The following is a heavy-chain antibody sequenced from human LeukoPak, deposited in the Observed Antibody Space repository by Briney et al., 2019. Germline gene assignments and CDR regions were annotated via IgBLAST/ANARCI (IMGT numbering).Heavy chain of an antibody. CDR1: GGSISSYY. D-gene: IGHD3-9*01. CDR3: ARHQYDTGNLPYYFDY. CDR2: IYTSGST. V-gene: IGHV4-4*07. Sequence: SETLSLTCTVSGGSISSYYWSWIRQPAGKGLEWIGRIYTSGSTNYNPSLKSRVTISVDTSKNHFSLKLRSVTAADTAVYYCARHQYDTGNLPYYFDYWDQGTLVTVSS. J-gene: IGHJ4*02.